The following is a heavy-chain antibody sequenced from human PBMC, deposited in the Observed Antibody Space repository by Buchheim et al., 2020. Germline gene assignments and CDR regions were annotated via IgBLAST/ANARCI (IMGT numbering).Heavy chain of an antibody. CDR2: IWYDGSNK. D-gene: IGHD4-11*01. CDR1: GFTFSSYG. CDR3: AKGTDSNYNYYYGMDV. J-gene: IGHJ6*02. Sequence: QVQLVESGGGVVQPGRSLRLSCAASGFTFSSYGMHWVRQAPGKGLEWVAVIWYDGSNKYYADSVKGRFTISRDNSKNKLYLQMNSLRAEHTAVYYCAKGTDSNYNYYYGMDVWGQGTT. V-gene: IGHV3-33*06.